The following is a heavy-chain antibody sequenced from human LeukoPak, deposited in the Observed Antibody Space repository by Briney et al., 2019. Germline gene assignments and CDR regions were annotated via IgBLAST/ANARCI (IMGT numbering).Heavy chain of an antibody. J-gene: IGHJ4*02. D-gene: IGHD2-15*01. V-gene: IGHV3-7*01. CDR2: IRQDGSDK. CDR3: ARDRDCGDGGCYPHFDY. Sequence: GGSLRLSCAASGFTFSSNWMSWVRQAPGKGLEWVANIRQDGSDKYYMDSVKGRFTTSRDNAKNSLSLQMNSLRVEDTAVYYCARDRDCGDGGCYPHFDYWGQGVRVTVSS. CDR1: GFTFSSNW.